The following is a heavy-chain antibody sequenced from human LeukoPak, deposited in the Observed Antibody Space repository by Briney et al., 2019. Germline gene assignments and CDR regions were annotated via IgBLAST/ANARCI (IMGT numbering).Heavy chain of an antibody. Sequence: SETLSLTCAVYGGSFSGYYWSWIRQPPGKGLEWIGEINHSGSTNYNPSLKSRVTISVDTSKNQFSLKLSSVTAADTAVYYCALKADLLLWFGDRPFDYWGQGTLVTASS. V-gene: IGHV4-34*01. CDR3: ALKADLLLWFGDRPFDY. CDR2: INHSGST. J-gene: IGHJ4*02. D-gene: IGHD3-10*01. CDR1: GGSFSGYY.